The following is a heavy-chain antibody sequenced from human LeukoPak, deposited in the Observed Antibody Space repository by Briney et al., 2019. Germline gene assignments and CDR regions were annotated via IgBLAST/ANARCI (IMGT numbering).Heavy chain of an antibody. V-gene: IGHV3-30*04. CDR3: ARDKATMNFDY. D-gene: IGHD5-24*01. J-gene: IGHJ4*02. CDR1: GFTFRSHA. Sequence: PGTSLRLSCATSGFTFRSHAMHWVRQSPGKGLEWVAQIWYDGSNKYYADSVKGRFTISRDNSKNTLYLQMNSLRAEDTAVYYSARDKATMNFDYWGQGTLVTVSS. CDR2: IWYDGSNK.